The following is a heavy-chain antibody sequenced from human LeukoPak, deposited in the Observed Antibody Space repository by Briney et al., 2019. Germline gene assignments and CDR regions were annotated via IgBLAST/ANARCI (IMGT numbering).Heavy chain of an antibody. CDR1: GYTFTSYD. CDR3: ASLRRTVVRGVTARDGNWFDP. V-gene: IGHV1-8*01. CDR2: MNPNGGNT. D-gene: IGHD3-10*01. J-gene: IGHJ5*02. Sequence: ASVTVSCTASGYTFTSYDINWVRQATGQGLEWMGWMNPNGGNTGYAQKFQGRVTMTRNTSISTAYMELSSLRSEDTAVYYCASLRRTVVRGVTARDGNWFDPWGQGTLVTVSS.